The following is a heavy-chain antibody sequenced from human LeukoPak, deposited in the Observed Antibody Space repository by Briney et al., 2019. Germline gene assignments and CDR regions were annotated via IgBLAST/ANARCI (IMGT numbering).Heavy chain of an antibody. J-gene: IGHJ4*02. CDR3: AKADRGWGVITKD. CDR2: IGGSSDFT. CDR1: GFTFTTYA. D-gene: IGHD3-10*01. V-gene: IGHV3-23*01. Sequence: PGGSLRLSCAASGFTFTTYAMSWVRQAAGKGLEWVSAIGGSSDFTYYAEYVKGRFTISRDNSKKTLYLQMNSLRAEDTAVYYCAKADRGWGVITKDWGQGTLVTVSS.